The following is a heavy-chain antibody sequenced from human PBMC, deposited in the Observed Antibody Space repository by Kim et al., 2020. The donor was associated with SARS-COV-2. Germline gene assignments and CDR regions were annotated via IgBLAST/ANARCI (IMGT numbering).Heavy chain of an antibody. CDR2: INHSGST. V-gene: IGHV4-34*01. CDR3: ARGSSTDYSIHWYFDL. J-gene: IGHJ2*01. D-gene: IGHD4-4*01. Sequence: SETLSLTCAVYGGSFSGYYWSWIRQPPGKGLEWIGEINHSGSTNYNPSLKSRVTISVDTSKNQFSLKLSSVTAADTAVYYCARGSSTDYSIHWYFDLWGRGTLVTVSP. CDR1: GGSFSGYY.